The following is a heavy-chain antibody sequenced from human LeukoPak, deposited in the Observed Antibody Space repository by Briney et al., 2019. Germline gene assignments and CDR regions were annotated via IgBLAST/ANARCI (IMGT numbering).Heavy chain of an antibody. CDR3: ARALIVGATGEYYLGY. D-gene: IGHD1-26*01. J-gene: IGHJ4*02. CDR1: GFTFSSYW. V-gene: IGHV3-7*03. CDR2: IKQDGGEK. Sequence: GGSLRLSCAASGFTFSSYWMSGVRQAPGRGLEWVVNIKQDGGEKNYVDPVKGRFTISRDNAKNSLYLQMNSLRAEDTAVYYCARALIVGATGEYYLGYGGQGTLVTVSS.